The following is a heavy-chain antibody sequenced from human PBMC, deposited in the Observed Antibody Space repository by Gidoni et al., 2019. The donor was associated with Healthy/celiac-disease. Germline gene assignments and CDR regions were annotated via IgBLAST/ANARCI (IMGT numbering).Heavy chain of an antibody. V-gene: IGHV4-34*01. D-gene: IGHD3-16*02. CDR2: INHSGST. CDR1: GGSFSGYY. J-gene: IGHJ4*02. CDR3: ARELMITFGGVIVIPEYFDY. Sequence: QVQLQQWGAGLLKLSETLSFTFAVSGGSFSGYYWSWIRQPPGKGLEWIGEINHSGSTNYNPSLKSRVTISVDTSKNQFSLKLSSVTAADTAVYYCARELMITFGGVIVIPEYFDYWGQGTLVTVSS.